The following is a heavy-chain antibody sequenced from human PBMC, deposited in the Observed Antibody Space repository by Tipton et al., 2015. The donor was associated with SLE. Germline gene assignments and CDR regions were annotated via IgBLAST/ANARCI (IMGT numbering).Heavy chain of an antibody. Sequence: TLSLTCTVSGDSVRGSYWSWIRQPPGMGLEWIGFVYYGGSTNMGTTNYNPSLESRLDISVDTSGRLFFLRLSSVTAADTAEYYCARGTIEAAGAYGDTREFDYWGQGILVTVSS. D-gene: IGHD6-13*01. V-gene: IGHV4-59*08. CDR2: VYYGGST. J-gene: IGHJ4*02. CDR3: ARGTIEAAGAYGDTREFDY. CDR1: GDSVRGSY.